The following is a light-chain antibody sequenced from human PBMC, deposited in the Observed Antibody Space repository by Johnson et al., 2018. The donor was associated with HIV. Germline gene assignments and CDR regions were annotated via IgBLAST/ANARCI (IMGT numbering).Light chain of an antibody. CDR1: SSNIGNNY. J-gene: IGLJ1*01. Sequence: QSVLTQPPSVSAAPGQKVTISCSGNSSNIGNNYVSWYQQLPGTAPKLLIYENNKRPSGIPDRISGSKSGPSATLGIAGLPTGDEADYYCGTWDNSLSTGAVFGTGTKFTVL. CDR3: GTWDNSLSTGAV. CDR2: ENN. V-gene: IGLV1-51*02.